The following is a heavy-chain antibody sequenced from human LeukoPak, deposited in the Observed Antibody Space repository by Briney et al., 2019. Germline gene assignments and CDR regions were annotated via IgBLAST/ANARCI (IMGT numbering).Heavy chain of an antibody. V-gene: IGHV3-72*01. CDR3: ARGGSGVVVTDAFDI. J-gene: IGHJ3*02. CDR1: GFTFSGHY. CDR2: TRNKANSYTT. D-gene: IGHD2-21*02. Sequence: GGSLRLSCAASGFTFSGHYMDWVRQAPGKGLEWVGRTRNKANSYTTEYAASVKGRFTISRDDSKNSLYLQMNSLKTEDTAVYYCARGGSGVVVTDAFDIWGQGTMVTVSS.